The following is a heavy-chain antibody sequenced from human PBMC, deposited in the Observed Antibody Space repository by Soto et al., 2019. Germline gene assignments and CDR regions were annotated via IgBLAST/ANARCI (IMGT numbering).Heavy chain of an antibody. D-gene: IGHD5-12*01. J-gene: IGHJ3*02. CDR2: IIPIFGTA. CDR1: GGTFSSYA. Sequence: GASVKVSCKASGGTFSSYAISWVRQAPGQGLEWMGGIIPIFGTANYAQKFQGRVTITADESTSTAYMELSSLRSEDTAVYYRARFSSDGYNGEHEAFDIWGQGTMVTVSS. CDR3: ARFSSDGYNGEHEAFDI. V-gene: IGHV1-69*13.